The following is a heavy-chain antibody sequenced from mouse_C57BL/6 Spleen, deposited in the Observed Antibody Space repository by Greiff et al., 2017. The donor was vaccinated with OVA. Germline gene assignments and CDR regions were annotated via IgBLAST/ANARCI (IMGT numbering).Heavy chain of an antibody. V-gene: IGHV5-17*01. CDR1: GFTFSDYG. CDR2: ISSGSSTI. Sequence: DVKLVESGGGLVKPGGSLKLSCAASGFTFSDYGMHWVRQAPEKGLEWVAYISSGSSTIYYADTVKGRFTISRDNAKNTLFLQMTSLRSEDTAMYYCARLGSSPDWYFDVWGTGTTVTVSS. J-gene: IGHJ1*03. CDR3: ARLGSSPDWYFDV. D-gene: IGHD1-1*01.